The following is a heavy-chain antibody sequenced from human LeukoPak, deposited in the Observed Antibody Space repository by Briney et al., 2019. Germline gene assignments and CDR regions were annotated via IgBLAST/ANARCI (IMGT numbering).Heavy chain of an antibody. D-gene: IGHD3-22*01. CDR3: ATYYDSTGYTRPNVFDI. Sequence: GGSLRLSCAASGFTFSSYWMSWVRQAPGKGLEWVANIKQDGSEKYYVDSVKGRFTISRDNAKNSLYLQMNSLRAEDTAVYYCATYYDSTGYTRPNVFDIWGQGTMVTVSS. V-gene: IGHV3-7*01. CDR1: GFTFSSYW. J-gene: IGHJ3*02. CDR2: IKQDGSEK.